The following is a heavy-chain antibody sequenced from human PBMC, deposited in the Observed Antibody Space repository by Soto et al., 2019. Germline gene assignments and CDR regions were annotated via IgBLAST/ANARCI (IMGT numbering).Heavy chain of an antibody. J-gene: IGHJ6*02. D-gene: IGHD1-26*01. V-gene: IGHV3-23*01. CDR3: AKASGRSYSNYYYGMDV. CDR1: GFTFSSYA. CDR2: ISGSGGST. Sequence: GGSLRLSCAASGFTFSSYAMSWARQAPGKGLEWVSAISGSGGSTYYADSVRGRFTISRDNSKNTLYLQMNSLRAEDTAVYYCAKASGRSYSNYYYGMDVWGQGTTVTVSS.